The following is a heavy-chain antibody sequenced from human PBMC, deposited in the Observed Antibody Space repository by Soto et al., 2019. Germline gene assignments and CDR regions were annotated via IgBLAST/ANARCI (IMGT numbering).Heavy chain of an antibody. Sequence: QVQVVESGGGVVQPGRSLRLSCAASGVTVNNYAMHWVRQAPGKGLEWVAVIWSDGSMKYYADSVRGRFTISRETSTNTLYLEMNSLRVEDTALYYCARDLGGEYVAYYYGMDVWGQGTTVTVS. J-gene: IGHJ6*02. CDR3: ARDLGGEYVAYYYGMDV. CDR1: GVTVNNYA. D-gene: IGHD4-17*01. V-gene: IGHV3-33*01. CDR2: IWSDGSMK.